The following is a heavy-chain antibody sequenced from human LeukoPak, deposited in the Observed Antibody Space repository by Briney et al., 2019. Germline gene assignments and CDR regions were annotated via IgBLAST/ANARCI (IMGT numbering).Heavy chain of an antibody. V-gene: IGHV3-7*01. CDR2: IKDDGSEI. Sequence: PGGSLRLSCVASGFTFRTDWMSWVRQAPGKGPEWVASIKDDGSEIYYVDSVRGRFTISRDNAKNSLYLQMNSLRAEDTAVYYRAREWNWGQGSLVTVSS. CDR3: AREWN. J-gene: IGHJ4*02. CDR1: GFTFRTDW.